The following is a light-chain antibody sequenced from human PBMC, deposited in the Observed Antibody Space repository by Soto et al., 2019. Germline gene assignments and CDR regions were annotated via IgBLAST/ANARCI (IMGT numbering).Light chain of an antibody. V-gene: IGKV1-33*01. CDR3: QQYDDIPYT. J-gene: IGKJ2*01. CDR2: DAS. CDR1: QDISKY. Sequence: DVQMTQSPSSLSASVGDRVTITCQASQDISKYLNWFQQKPGKAPQALITDASDLETGVSSRFTGSGSGTNFILIIDSLQPEDIATYYCQQYDDIPYTFGQGTKLDIK.